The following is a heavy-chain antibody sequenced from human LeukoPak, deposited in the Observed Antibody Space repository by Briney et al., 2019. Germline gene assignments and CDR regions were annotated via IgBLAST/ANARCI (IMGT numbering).Heavy chain of an antibody. CDR1: GFTVSSNY. Sequence: GGSLRLSCAASGFTVSSNYMSWVRQAPGKGLEWVSLIYSDGSTYYADSVKGRFTISRDTSKNTLYLQMNGLRAEDTAVYYCARDLDSLDWGQGTLVTVSS. CDR3: ARDLDSLD. J-gene: IGHJ4*02. D-gene: IGHD1-1*01. CDR2: IYSDGST. V-gene: IGHV3-66*01.